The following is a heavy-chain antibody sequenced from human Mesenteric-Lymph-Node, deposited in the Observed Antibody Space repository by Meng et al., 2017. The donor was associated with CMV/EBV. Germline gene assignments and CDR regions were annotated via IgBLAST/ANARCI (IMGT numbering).Heavy chain of an antibody. V-gene: IGHV1-46*01. D-gene: IGHD2-2*01. Sequence: ASVKVSCKASGYTFTSYYMHWVRQAPGQGLEWVGLINPSGRSTAYAQKFRGRVTMTGDTSTSTVYMEVSSLRSEDTAVYYCAVTDCSSNSCYPAYWGQGTLVTVSS. J-gene: IGHJ4*02. CDR2: INPSGRST. CDR1: GYTFTSYY. CDR3: AVTDCSSNSCYPAY.